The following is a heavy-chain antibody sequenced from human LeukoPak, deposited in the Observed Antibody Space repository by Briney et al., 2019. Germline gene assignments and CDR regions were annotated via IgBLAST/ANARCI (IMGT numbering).Heavy chain of an antibody. D-gene: IGHD4-17*01. CDR2: IYHSGST. CDR1: GYSISIGYY. Sequence: SETLSLTCAVSGYSISIGYYWGWIRQPPGKGLEWIGSIYHSGSTYYNPSLKSRVTISVDTSKNQFSLKLSSVTAADTAVYYCATIYGDYHFDYWGQGTLVTVSS. V-gene: IGHV4-38-2*01. J-gene: IGHJ4*02. CDR3: ATIYGDYHFDY.